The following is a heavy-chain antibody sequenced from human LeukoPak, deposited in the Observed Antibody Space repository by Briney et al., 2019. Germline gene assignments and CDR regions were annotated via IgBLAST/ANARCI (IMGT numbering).Heavy chain of an antibody. V-gene: IGHV3-9*03. D-gene: IGHD3-10*01. CDR1: GCTIDDYA. CDR2: ISWNSGSI. J-gene: IGHJ4*02. Sequence: WKSLTLSCAASGCTIDDYAMHWVRQAPGKGLEWVSGISWNSGSIGYADPVKGRFTISRDNAKNSLYLQMNSLRAEYMALYCCAKEAPYGSGSYYPSYFDYWGQGTLVTVSS. CDR3: AKEAPYGSGSYYPSYFDY.